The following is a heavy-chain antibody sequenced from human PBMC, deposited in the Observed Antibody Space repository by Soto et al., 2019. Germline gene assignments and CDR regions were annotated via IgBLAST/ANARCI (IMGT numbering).Heavy chain of an antibody. CDR2: ISWNSGSI. Sequence: PGGSLRLSCAASGFTFDDYAMHLVRQAPGKGLEWVSGISWNSGSIGYADSVKGRFTISRDNAKNSLYLQMNSLRAEDTALYYCAKDTEIAVAGKFDYWGQGTLVTVSS. CDR3: AKDTEIAVAGKFDY. V-gene: IGHV3-9*01. CDR1: GFTFDDYA. D-gene: IGHD6-19*01. J-gene: IGHJ4*02.